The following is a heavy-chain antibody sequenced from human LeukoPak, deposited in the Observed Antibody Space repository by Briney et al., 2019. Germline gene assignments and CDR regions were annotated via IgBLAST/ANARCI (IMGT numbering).Heavy chain of an antibody. CDR1: GFTFNNYA. D-gene: IGHD3-22*01. CDR3: AKIFHTDGYYLGEHLFDA. J-gene: IGHJ5*02. CDR2: ISGSGGST. V-gene: IGHV3-23*01. Sequence: GGSLRLSCAASGFTFNNYAMRWVRQAPGKGPEWLSAISGSGGSTTDADSVKGRFTTSRDNSKSTLYMQMNSLRAEDTAIYYCAKIFHTDGYYLGEHLFDAWGQGTLVTVSS.